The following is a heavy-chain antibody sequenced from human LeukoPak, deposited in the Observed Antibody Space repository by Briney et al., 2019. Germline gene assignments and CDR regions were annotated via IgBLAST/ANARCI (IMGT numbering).Heavy chain of an antibody. J-gene: IGHJ4*02. CDR2: INPDSGFT. V-gene: IGHV1-2*02. Sequence: ASVKVSCKASGYKFTDDYMHWVRQAPGQGLEFMGWINPDSGFTNYAQKFKGRVTMTRDTSISTAYLEVRSLTSDDTAVYYCAPAAEAYTSWWKVWGQGTLVTVSS. D-gene: IGHD3-16*01. CDR1: GYKFTDDY. CDR3: APAAEAYTSWWKV.